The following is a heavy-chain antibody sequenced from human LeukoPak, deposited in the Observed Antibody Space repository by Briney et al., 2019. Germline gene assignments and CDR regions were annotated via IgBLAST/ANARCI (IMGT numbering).Heavy chain of an antibody. J-gene: IGHJ3*02. CDR3: ARVLMVYAPDAFDI. D-gene: IGHD2-8*01. V-gene: IGHV5-51*01. CDR2: IYPGDSDT. Sequence: GESLQISCQGSGYSFTSYWIGWVRQMPGKGLEWMGIIYPGDSDTRYSPSFQGQVTISADKSIITAYLQWSSLKASDTAMYYCARVLMVYAPDAFDIWGQGTMVTVSS. CDR1: GYSFTSYW.